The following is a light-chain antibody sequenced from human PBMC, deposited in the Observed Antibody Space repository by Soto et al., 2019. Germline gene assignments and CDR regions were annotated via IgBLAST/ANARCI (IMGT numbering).Light chain of an antibody. CDR3: SSYTSSSLYV. Sequence: QSVLTQPASVSGSPGQSITISCTGTSSDVGGYNYVSWYQQHPGKAPQLMIYDVNNRPSGVSNRFSGSKSGNTASLTISGLQAEDEADYYCSSYTSSSLYVFGTGTKLTVL. CDR2: DVN. V-gene: IGLV2-14*01. CDR1: SSDVGGYNY. J-gene: IGLJ1*01.